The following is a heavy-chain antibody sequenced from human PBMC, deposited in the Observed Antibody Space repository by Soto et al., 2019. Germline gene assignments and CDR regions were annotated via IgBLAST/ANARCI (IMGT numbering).Heavy chain of an antibody. Sequence: QVQLVQSGAEVKKPGASVKVSCKASGYTFTSYGISWVRQAPGQGLEWMGWISAYHGNTNYAQKLQGRVNMTTDTSTSEAYMELRSLRPDDTAVYYGARDTIAPYSNYEERPIPYFDYWGQGTLVTVSS. D-gene: IGHD4-4*01. V-gene: IGHV1-18*04. CDR1: GYTFTSYG. CDR3: ARDTIAPYSNYEERPIPYFDY. J-gene: IGHJ4*02. CDR2: ISAYHGNT.